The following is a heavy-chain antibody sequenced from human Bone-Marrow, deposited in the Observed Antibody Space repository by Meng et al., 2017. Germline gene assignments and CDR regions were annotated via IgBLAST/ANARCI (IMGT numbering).Heavy chain of an antibody. D-gene: IGHD6-19*01. J-gene: IGHJ5*02. CDR2: IGTAGDT. Sequence: GESLKISCAVSGFTFSSYDMHWVRQATGKGLEWVSAIGTAGDTYYPGSVKGRFTISRENAKNSLYLQMNSLRAGDTAVYYCVRGRKFDSSGGGEGGWFDPWGQGTLVTVSS. CDR3: VRGRKFDSSGGGEGGWFDP. V-gene: IGHV3-13*01. CDR1: GFTFSSYD.